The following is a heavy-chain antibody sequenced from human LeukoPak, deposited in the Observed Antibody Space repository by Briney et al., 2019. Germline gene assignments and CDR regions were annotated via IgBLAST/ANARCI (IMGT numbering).Heavy chain of an antibody. CDR2: ISGSGGST. CDR3: AKYYGSGSYYNGLSY. Sequence: GGSLRLSCEASGFTFSSYAMSWVRQAPGKGLEWVSGISGSGGSTYYADSVKGRFTISRDNSKNTLYLQMNSLRAEDTAVYYCAKYYGSGSYYNGLSYWGQGTLVTVSS. D-gene: IGHD3-10*01. J-gene: IGHJ4*02. CDR1: GFTFSSYA. V-gene: IGHV3-23*01.